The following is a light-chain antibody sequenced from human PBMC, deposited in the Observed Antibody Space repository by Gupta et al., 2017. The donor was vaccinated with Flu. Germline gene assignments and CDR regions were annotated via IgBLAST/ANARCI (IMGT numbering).Light chain of an antibody. V-gene: IGKV1-39*01. CDR2: AAS. J-gene: IGKJ4*01. CDR3: QQGYRSLLT. Sequence: DFQMTQSPSSLSASVGDRVTITCRASQSISSYLNWYQQKPGKAPKLLIFAASSLQSGVPSRFSGSGSGTDFTLTISSLQREDFATDYCQQGYRSLLTFGGGTKVEIK. CDR1: QSISSY.